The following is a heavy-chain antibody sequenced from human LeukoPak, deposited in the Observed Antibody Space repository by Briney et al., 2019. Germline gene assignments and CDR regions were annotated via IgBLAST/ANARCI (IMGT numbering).Heavy chain of an antibody. CDR2: IIPMFDTA. CDR1: GGTFSRYA. CDR3: ARVSQGHSVRGVISDWFDP. J-gene: IGHJ5*02. D-gene: IGHD3-10*01. Sequence: ASVKVSCKASGGTFSRYAISWVRQAPGQGLEWMGGIIPMFDTADYVQKFQGRLTITADESTSTAYMELSSLRSEDTAVYYCARVSQGHSVRGVISDWFDPWGQGTRVTVSS. V-gene: IGHV1-69*13.